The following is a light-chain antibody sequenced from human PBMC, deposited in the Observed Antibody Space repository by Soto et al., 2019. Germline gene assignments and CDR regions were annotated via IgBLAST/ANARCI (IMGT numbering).Light chain of an antibody. Sequence: DIVLTQSPATLSLSPGERATLSCRASQSISTSSAWYHHKPGQAPRLVIYDASKRAAGVPARVGGSGSGTEFTLTISNLEAEDLGTYYCHQRSAWPYTFGPGTNLDI. V-gene: IGKV3-11*01. CDR1: QSISTS. J-gene: IGKJ2*01. CDR2: DAS. CDR3: HQRSAWPYT.